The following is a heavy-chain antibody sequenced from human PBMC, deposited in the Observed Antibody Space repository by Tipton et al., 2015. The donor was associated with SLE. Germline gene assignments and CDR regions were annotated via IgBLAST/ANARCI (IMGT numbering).Heavy chain of an antibody. D-gene: IGHD6-13*01. V-gene: IGHV3-11*06. CDR2: ISSSSSYI. Sequence: QVQLVQSGGGLVQPGGSLRLSCAASGFTFSDHYMDWVRQAPGKGLEWVSSISSSSSYIYYADSVKGRFTISRDNAKNSLYLQMNSLRAEDTAVYYCARDMLREQQLVHFDYWGQGTLVTVSS. J-gene: IGHJ4*02. CDR3: ARDMLREQQLVHFDY. CDR1: GFTFSDHY.